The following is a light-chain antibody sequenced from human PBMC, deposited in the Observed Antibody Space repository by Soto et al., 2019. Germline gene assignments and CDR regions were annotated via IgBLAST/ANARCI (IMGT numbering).Light chain of an antibody. CDR1: ALPKQY. CDR2: KDS. J-gene: IGLJ2*01. Sequence: SYELTQPPSVSVSPGQTARITCSGDALPKQYAYWYQQKPGQAPVLVIYKDSERPSGIPERFSGSSSGTTVTLTISGVQAEDEADYYCQSADSSGIYVVSGGGTKLTVL. V-gene: IGLV3-25*03. CDR3: QSADSSGIYVV.